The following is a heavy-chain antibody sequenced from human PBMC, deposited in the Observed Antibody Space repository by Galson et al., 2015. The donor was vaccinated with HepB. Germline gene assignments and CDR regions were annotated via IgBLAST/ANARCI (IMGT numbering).Heavy chain of an antibody. CDR1: GYTFTGYY. J-gene: IGHJ4*02. D-gene: IGHD6-19*01. Sequence: GYTFTGYYMHWVRQAPGQGLEWMGWINPNSGGTNYAQKFQGRVTMTRDTSISTAYMELSRLRSDDTAVYYCARVALSIAVAGVSLFDYWGQGTLVTVSS. V-gene: IGHV1-2*02. CDR2: INPNSGGT. CDR3: ARVALSIAVAGVSLFDY.